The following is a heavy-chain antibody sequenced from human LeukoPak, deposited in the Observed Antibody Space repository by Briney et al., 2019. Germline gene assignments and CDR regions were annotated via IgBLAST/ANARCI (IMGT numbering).Heavy chain of an antibody. D-gene: IGHD3-22*01. CDR2: INPNSGGT. V-gene: IGHV1-2*02. J-gene: IGHJ4*02. Sequence: ASVKVSCKASGYTFTGYYMHWVRQAPGQGLEWMGWINPNSGGTNYAQKFQGRVTMTRDTSISTAYVELSRLRSDDTAVYYCARAGYDSSGYADYWGQGTLVTVSS. CDR1: GYTFTGYY. CDR3: ARAGYDSSGYADY.